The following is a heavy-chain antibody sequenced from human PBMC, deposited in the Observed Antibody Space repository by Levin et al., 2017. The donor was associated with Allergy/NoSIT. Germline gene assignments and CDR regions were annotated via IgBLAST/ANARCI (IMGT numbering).Heavy chain of an antibody. D-gene: IGHD3-10*01. J-gene: IGHJ2*01. CDR1: GGSISSSY. CDR3: ARGGYGSDNWYFDL. V-gene: IGHV4-59*01. CDR2: IYYSGST. Sequence: SQTLSLTCTVSGGSISSSYWSWIRQPPGKGLEWIGYIYYSGSTNYNPSLKSRVTISVDTSKNQFSLKLSSVTAADTAVYYCARGGYGSDNWYFDLWGRGTLVTVSS.